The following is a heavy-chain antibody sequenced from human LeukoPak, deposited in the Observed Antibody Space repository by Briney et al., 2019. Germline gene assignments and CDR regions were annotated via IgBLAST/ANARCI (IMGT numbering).Heavy chain of an antibody. CDR1: GFTLSTYW. D-gene: IGHD3-16*01. V-gene: IGHV3-74*03. CDR2: ITSDGSST. Sequence: GGSLRLSCAASGFTLSTYWMQWVRQAPGKGLVWVSHITSDGSSTTYADSVRGRFTTSRDNAKNTLYLQMNSLRVEDTAMYYCVRDNYGVDYWGQGTLVTVSS. J-gene: IGHJ4*02. CDR3: VRDNYGVDY.